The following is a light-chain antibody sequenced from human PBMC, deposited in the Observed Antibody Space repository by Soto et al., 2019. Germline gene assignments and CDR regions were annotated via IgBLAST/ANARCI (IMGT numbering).Light chain of an antibody. CDR1: QSVSNN. CDR2: GAS. CDR3: QQYNNWPLT. V-gene: IGKV3-15*01. Sequence: IVLTQSPGTLALSPGEIATRSCRASQSVSNNYLAWYQQKPGQAPRLLIYGASTRATGIPARFSGSGSGTEFTLTISSLQSEDFAVYYCQQYNNWPLTFGQGTRLEIK. J-gene: IGKJ5*01.